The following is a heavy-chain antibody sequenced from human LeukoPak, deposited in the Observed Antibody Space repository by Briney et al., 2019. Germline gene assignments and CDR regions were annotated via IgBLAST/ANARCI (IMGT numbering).Heavy chain of an antibody. D-gene: IGHD1/OR15-1a*01. CDR3: ARNKLRTGWFDP. Sequence: PETLSLTCTVSGGSIRSYYWSWIRQPPGKGLEWIGYIYYSGSTNYNPSLKSRVTISVDTSKNQFSLNLSSVTAADTAVYYCARNKLRTGWFDPWGQGTLVTVSS. V-gene: IGHV4-59*01. J-gene: IGHJ5*02. CDR1: GGSIRSYY. CDR2: IYYSGST.